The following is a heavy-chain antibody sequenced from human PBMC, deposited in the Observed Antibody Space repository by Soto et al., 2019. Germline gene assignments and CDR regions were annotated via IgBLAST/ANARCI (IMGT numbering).Heavy chain of an antibody. J-gene: IGHJ4*02. CDR2: ISYDGSNK. CDR1: GFTFSSYG. Sequence: QVQLVESGGGVVQPGRSLRLSCAASGFTFSSYGMHWVRQAPGKGLEWVAVISYDGSNKYYADSVKGRFSISRDNSRITVCLPMTSLSAADTAVYYCAKDNGGSWSICADCGGQGTVVVVSA. V-gene: IGHV3-30*18. D-gene: IGHD6-13*01. CDR3: AKDNGGSWSICADC.